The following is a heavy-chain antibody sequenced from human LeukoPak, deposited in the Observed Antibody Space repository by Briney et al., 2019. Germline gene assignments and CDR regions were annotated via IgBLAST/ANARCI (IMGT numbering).Heavy chain of an antibody. J-gene: IGHJ6*02. D-gene: IGHD5-12*01. CDR1: GNSISSYY. CDR3: ARVKRYSGYDYDYYYGMDV. V-gene: IGHV4-59*01. CDR2: SHHTGDT. Sequence: PSETLSLTCTVSGNSISSYYWSWIRQSPGKGLEWIGYSHHTGDTRYNPSLKSRVIISIDTSKNQFSLKLSSVTAADTAVYYCARVKRYSGYDYDYYYGMDVWGQGTTVTVSS.